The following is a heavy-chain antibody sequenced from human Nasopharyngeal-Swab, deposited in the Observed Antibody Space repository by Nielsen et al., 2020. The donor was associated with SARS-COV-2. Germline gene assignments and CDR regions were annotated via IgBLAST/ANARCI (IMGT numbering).Heavy chain of an antibody. CDR1: GFTFSDYY. CDR3: ARGVTLVRGGLGMDV. CDR2: ISSSSSTI. J-gene: IGHJ6*02. V-gene: IGHV3-11*04. D-gene: IGHD3-10*01. Sequence: GESLKISCAASGFTFSDYYISWIRQAPGKGLEWVSYISSSSSTIYYADSVKGRFTISRDNAKNSLYLQMNSLRAEDTAVYYCARGVTLVRGGLGMDVWGQGTTVTVSS.